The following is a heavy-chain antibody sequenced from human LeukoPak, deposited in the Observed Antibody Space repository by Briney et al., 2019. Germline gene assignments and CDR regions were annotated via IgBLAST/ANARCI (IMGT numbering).Heavy chain of an antibody. CDR1: GFTFSSYA. J-gene: IGHJ3*02. CDR3: ARGGSYLSAFDI. CDR2: IYSGGST. V-gene: IGHV3-53*01. D-gene: IGHD1-26*01. Sequence: GGSLRLSCAASGFTFSSYAMNWVRQAPGKGLEWVSVIYSGGSTFYADSVKGRFTISRDNSKNTLYLQMNSLRAEDTAVYYCARGGSYLSAFDIWGQGTMVTVSS.